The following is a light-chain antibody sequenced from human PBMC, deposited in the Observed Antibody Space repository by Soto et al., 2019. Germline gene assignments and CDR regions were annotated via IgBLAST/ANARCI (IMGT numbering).Light chain of an antibody. CDR3: VQRTTWPWT. CDR2: DAS. Sequence: EIVLTQSPGTLSLYPGERATLSCRASQSVSVHLAWYQQKPGQAPRLLIYDASNRATGIPARFSGSGSGTDFTLTISSLEPEDFAVYHCVQRTTWPWTCGQGSKVEIK. J-gene: IGKJ1*01. V-gene: IGKV3-11*01. CDR1: QSVSVH.